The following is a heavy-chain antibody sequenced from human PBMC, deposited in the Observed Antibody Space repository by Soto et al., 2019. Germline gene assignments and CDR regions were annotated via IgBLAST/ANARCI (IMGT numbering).Heavy chain of an antibody. CDR2: IYYSGST. Sequence: SETLSLTCTVSGGSISSSSYYWGWIRQPPGKGLEWIGSIYYSGSTYYNPSLKSRVTISVDTSKNQFSLKLSSVTAADTAVYYCARQDSISGSYGWFDPWGQGTLVTVSS. D-gene: IGHD3-10*01. CDR3: ARQDSISGSYGWFDP. CDR1: GGSISSSSYY. J-gene: IGHJ5*02. V-gene: IGHV4-39*01.